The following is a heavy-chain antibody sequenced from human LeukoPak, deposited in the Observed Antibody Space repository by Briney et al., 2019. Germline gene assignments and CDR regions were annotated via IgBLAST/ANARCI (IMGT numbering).Heavy chain of an antibody. CDR3: ARDIDNYGDYIPY. CDR1: GFTFSSYS. V-gene: IGHV3-21*01. D-gene: IGHD4-17*01. CDR2: ISSSSSYI. Sequence: GGSLRLSCAASGFTFSSYSMNWVRQAPGKGLEWVSSISSSSSYIYYADSVKGRFTISRDNAKNSLYLQMNSLRAEDTAVYYCARDIDNYGDYIPYWGQGTLVTVSS. J-gene: IGHJ4*02.